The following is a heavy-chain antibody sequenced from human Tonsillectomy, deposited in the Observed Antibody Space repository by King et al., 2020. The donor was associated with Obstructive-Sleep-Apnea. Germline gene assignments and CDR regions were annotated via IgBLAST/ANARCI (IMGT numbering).Heavy chain of an antibody. J-gene: IGHJ4*02. Sequence: QLVQSGAEVKKPASSVKVSCKASGGTFRSFAINWVRQAPGQGLEWMGGIIPTLGRTNYAQKFQGRVTISADQATTTIYLELGRLRSDDTAVYYCARVREYTYGGGFWDWGQGTLVTVSS. D-gene: IGHD5-18*01. CDR2: IIPTLGRT. CDR3: ARVREYTYGGGFWD. CDR1: GGTFRSFA. V-gene: IGHV1-69*01.